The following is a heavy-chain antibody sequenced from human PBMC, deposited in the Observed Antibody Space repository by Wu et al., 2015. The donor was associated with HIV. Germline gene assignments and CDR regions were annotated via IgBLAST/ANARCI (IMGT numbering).Heavy chain of an antibody. CDR1: GGAFSSYA. V-gene: IGHV1-69*12. CDR2: VIPIFGTA. CDR3: ARTDCGVTSCSGHMDV. Sequence: QVQLVQSGAEVKKPGSSVKVSCKASGGAFSSYAISWVRQAPGQGLEWVGGVIPIFGTANYAQRFQGRITITADESTSTAYMELSSLRSEDTAVYYCARTDCGVTSCSGHMDVWGKGTTVTVSS. J-gene: IGHJ6*03. D-gene: IGHD2-2*01.